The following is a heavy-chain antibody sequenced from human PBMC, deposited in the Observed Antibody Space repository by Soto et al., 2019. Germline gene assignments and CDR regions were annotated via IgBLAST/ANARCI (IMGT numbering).Heavy chain of an antibody. D-gene: IGHD2-15*01. V-gene: IGHV1-8*01. J-gene: IGHJ4*02. CDR3: ARGGDCSGGSCYEFDY. Sequence: QVQLVQSGAEVKKPGASVKVSCKASGYTFTSYDINWVRQATGQGLEWMGWMNRNSGNTGYTQKCQGRVTMTRNPAISTAYMELSSLRSEDTALYYCARGGDCSGGSCYEFDYWGQGTLVTVSS. CDR2: MNRNSGNT. CDR1: GYTFTSYD.